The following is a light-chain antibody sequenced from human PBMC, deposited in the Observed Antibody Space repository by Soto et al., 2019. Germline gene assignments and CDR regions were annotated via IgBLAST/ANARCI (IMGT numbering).Light chain of an antibody. CDR2: DAS. J-gene: IGKJ1*01. CDR1: QSVSRR. V-gene: IGKV1-5*01. CDR3: QQYNSFPWT. Sequence: TQSPGTLSLSPVGRATLSCRASQSVSRRLAWYQQKPGKAPKLLIYDASSLESGVPSRFSGSGSGTEFTLTIRNLQPDDFATYYCQQYNSFPWTFGLGTKVDIK.